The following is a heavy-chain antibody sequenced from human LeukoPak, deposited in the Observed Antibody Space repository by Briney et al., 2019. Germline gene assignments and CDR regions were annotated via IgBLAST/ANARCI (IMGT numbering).Heavy chain of an antibody. CDR1: GFTFSSYA. D-gene: IGHD1-26*01. CDR2: ISGSGGST. CDR3: AKSGRRWELLRNYFDY. Sequence: GGSLRLSCAASGFTFSSYAMSWVRQAPGKGLEWVSAISGSGGSTYYADSVKGRFTISRDNSKNTLYLQMNSLRAEDTTVYYCAKSGRRWELLRNYFDYWGQGTLVTVSS. V-gene: IGHV3-23*01. J-gene: IGHJ4*02.